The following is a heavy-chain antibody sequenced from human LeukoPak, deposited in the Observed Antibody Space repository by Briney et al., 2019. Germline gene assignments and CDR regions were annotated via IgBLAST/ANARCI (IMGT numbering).Heavy chain of an antibody. D-gene: IGHD7-27*01. Sequence: PGGSLRLSCAASGFTLSSYGMHWVRQAPGKGLEWVANIKTDGSLVYYVDSVKGRFTISRDNAKNSLYLQMNSLRAEDTAVYYCARDLNWETYWGQGTLVSVSS. CDR2: IKTDGSLV. V-gene: IGHV3-7*01. J-gene: IGHJ4*02. CDR3: ARDLNWETY. CDR1: GFTLSSYG.